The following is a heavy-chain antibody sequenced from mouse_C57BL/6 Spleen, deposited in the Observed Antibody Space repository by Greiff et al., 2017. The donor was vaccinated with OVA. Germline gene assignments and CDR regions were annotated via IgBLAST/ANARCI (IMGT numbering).Heavy chain of an antibody. D-gene: IGHD1-1*01. CDR2: IYPGDGDT. CDR1: GYAFSSYW. CDR3: ARRGDTVVAPFAY. V-gene: IGHV1-80*01. J-gene: IGHJ3*01. Sequence: VQLQQSGAELVKPGASVKISCKASGYAFSSYWMNWVKQRPGKGLEWIGQIYPGDGDTNYNGKFKGKATLTADKSSSTAYMQLSSLTSEDSAVYFCARRGDTVVAPFAYWGQGTLVTVSA.